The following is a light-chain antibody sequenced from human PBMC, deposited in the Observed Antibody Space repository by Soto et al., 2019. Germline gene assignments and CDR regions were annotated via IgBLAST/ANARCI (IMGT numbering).Light chain of an antibody. CDR2: KAS. V-gene: IGKV1-5*03. J-gene: IGKJ1*01. Sequence: DIQMTQSPSTLSASVGDRVTITCRASQSISNWLAWYQQKPGKAPKLLIYKASSLQSGVPSRFSGSGSGTDFTLTISILQPDDFAMYYCQQYNPYSRTFGQGTKVAIK. CDR3: QQYNPYSRT. CDR1: QSISNW.